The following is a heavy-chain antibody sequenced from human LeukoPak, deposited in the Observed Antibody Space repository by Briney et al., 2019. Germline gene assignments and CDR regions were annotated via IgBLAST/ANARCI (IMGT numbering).Heavy chain of an antibody. CDR1: GFTFSSYG. D-gene: IGHD1-1*01. Sequence: PGESLRLSCAASGFTFSSYGMSWVRQAPGKGLEWIGSIYHSGSTYYNPSLKSRVTISVDTSKNQFSLKLSSVTAADTAVYYCAKDLDALTPVDAFDIWGQGTMVTVSS. CDR2: IYHSGST. J-gene: IGHJ3*02. CDR3: AKDLDALTPVDAFDI. V-gene: IGHV4-38-2*02.